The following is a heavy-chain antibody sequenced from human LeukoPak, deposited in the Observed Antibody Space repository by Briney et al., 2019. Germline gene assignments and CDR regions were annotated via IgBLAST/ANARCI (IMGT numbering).Heavy chain of an antibody. CDR1: GFTFSSYA. J-gene: IGHJ6*02. V-gene: IGHV3-30-3*01. D-gene: IGHD4-17*01. CDR2: ISYDGSNK. Sequence: GGSLRLSCAASGFTFSSYAMHWVRQAPGKGLEWVAVISYDGSNKYYADSAKGRFTISRDNSKNTLYLQMNSLRAEDTAVYYCARSPLYGDTKSRYYYYGMDVWGQGTTVTVSS. CDR3: ARSPLYGDTKSRYYYYGMDV.